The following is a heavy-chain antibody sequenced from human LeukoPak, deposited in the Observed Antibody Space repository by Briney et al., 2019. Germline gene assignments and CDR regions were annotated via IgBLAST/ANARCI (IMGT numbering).Heavy chain of an antibody. V-gene: IGHV4-59*01. CDR2: ISESGSA. D-gene: IGHD6-19*01. CDR1: GGSISPYY. Sequence: SETLSLTCTVSGGSISPYYWSWIRQPPGKGLEWIGYISESGSADYSPSLKSRVTISIDTSKNQISLKVASVTAADAAVYYCVRDFWPKRDRQWYYYGLDVWGQGTTVTVSS. J-gene: IGHJ6*02. CDR3: VRDFWPKRDRQWYYYGLDV.